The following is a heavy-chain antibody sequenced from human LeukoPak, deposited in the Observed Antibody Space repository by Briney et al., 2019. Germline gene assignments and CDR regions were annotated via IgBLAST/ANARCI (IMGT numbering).Heavy chain of an antibody. V-gene: IGHV4-31*03. CDR2: IYYSGST. D-gene: IGHD2-2*01. CDR3: ARSYCSCTSCSPYYYYYMDV. J-gene: IGHJ6*03. Sequence: SETLSLTCTVSGGSISSGGYYWSWIRQHPGKGLEWIGYIYYSGSTYYNPSLKSRVTISVDTSKNQFSLKLSSVTAADTAVYYCARSYCSCTSCSPYYYYYMDVWGKGTTVTVSS. CDR1: GGSISSGGYY.